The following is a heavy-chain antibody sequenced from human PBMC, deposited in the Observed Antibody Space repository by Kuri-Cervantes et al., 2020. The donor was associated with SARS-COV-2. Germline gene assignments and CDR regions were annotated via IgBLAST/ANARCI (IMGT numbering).Heavy chain of an antibody. V-gene: IGHV1-18*01. CDR2: ISAYNGNT. CDR1: GYTFTSYG. CDR3: ARGFHDNSAYYPTFGYY. D-gene: IGHD3-22*01. J-gene: IGHJ4*02. Sequence: ASVKVSCKASGYTFTSYGISWVRQAPGQGLEWMGWISAYNGNTNYAQKFQGRVSMTTDTPTRTAYLELRNLTPDDTAVYYCARGFHDNSAYYPTFGYYWGQGSLVTVSS.